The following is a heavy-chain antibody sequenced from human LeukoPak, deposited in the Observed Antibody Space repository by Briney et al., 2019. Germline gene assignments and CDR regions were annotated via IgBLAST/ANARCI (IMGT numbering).Heavy chain of an antibody. V-gene: IGHV4-39*01. CDR3: ASSIPSQRRNNWFDP. D-gene: IGHD2-2*01. Sequence: SETLSLXCTVSGGSISSSSYYWGWIRQPPAKGLEWIGSIYYSGSTYYNPSLKSRVTISVDTSKNQFSLKLSSVTAADTAVYYCASSIPSQRRNNWFDPWGQGTLVTVSS. J-gene: IGHJ5*02. CDR2: IYYSGST. CDR1: GGSISSSSYY.